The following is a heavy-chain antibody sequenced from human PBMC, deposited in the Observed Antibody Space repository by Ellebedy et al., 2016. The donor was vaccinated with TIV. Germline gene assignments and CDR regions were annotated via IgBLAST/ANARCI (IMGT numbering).Heavy chain of an antibody. J-gene: IGHJ1*01. CDR1: GYIFTDYF. V-gene: IGHV1-18*04. Sequence: AASVKVSCKTSGYIFTDYFIHWVRQAPGQGLEWMGWISAYNGKTDYAQKFQGRVTMTTDTSTSTAYMELRSLRSDDTAVYYCARKKLVTTAGTLEYFQHWGQGTQVTVSS. CDR3: ARKKLVTTAGTLEYFQH. CDR2: ISAYNGKT. D-gene: IGHD4-17*01.